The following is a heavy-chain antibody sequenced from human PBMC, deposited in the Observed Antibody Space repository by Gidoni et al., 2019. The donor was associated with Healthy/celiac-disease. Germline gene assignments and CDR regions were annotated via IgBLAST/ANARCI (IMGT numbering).Heavy chain of an antibody. J-gene: IGHJ3*02. CDR1: GYSFTSYW. CDR2: IYPGYSYT. Sequence: EVQLVQSGAEVKKPGESLKISCKGSGYSFTSYWIGWVRQIPGKGLEWMGIIYPGYSYTRYSPSFQGQVTISADKSISTAYLQWSSLKASDTAMYYCAQKGGSGSPTDAFDIWGQGTMVTVSS. V-gene: IGHV5-51*03. D-gene: IGHD3-10*01. CDR3: AQKGGSGSPTDAFDI.